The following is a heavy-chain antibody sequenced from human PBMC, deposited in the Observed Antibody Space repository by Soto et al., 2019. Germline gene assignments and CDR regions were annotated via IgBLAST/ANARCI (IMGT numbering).Heavy chain of an antibody. CDR2: ISSSGSTI. CDR1: AFTFSDYY. D-gene: IGHD6-19*01. CDR3: ARHLSSGWYDY. V-gene: IGHV3-11*01. Sequence: QVQLVESGGTLVKPGGSLRLSCAASAFTFSDYYMSWIRQAPGKGLEWVSDISSSGSTIYYADSVKGRFTISRDNAKNSLYLQMNSLRAEDTAGYYCARHLSSGWYDYWGQGTLVTVSS. J-gene: IGHJ4*02.